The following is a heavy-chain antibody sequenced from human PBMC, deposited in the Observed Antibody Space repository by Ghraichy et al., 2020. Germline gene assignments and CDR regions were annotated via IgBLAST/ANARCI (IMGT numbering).Heavy chain of an antibody. CDR3: ARDLEVVPATPIDY. CDR1: GYTFTSYG. Sequence: ASVKVSCKAYGYTFTSYGISWVRQAPGQGLEWMGWINGYNGHTNYAQNVQGRVTMTTDTSTSTAYMELRSLRSDDTAVYYCARDLEVVPATPIDYWGQGTLVTVSS. CDR2: INGYNGHT. J-gene: IGHJ4*02. D-gene: IGHD2-15*01. V-gene: IGHV1-18*01.